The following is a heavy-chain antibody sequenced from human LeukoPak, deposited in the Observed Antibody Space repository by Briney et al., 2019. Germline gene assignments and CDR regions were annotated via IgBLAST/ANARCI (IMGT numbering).Heavy chain of an antibody. D-gene: IGHD5-18*01. CDR3: AKDAHNEGYSYGFDY. CDR1: GFTFSSYG. V-gene: IGHV3-30*18. CDR2: ISYDGSNK. J-gene: IGHJ4*02. Sequence: GGSLRLSCAASGFTFSSYGMHWVRQAPGKGLEWVAVISYDGSNKYYADSVKGRFTISRDNSKNTLYLQMNSLRAEDTAVYYRAKDAHNEGYSYGFDYWGQGTLVTVSS.